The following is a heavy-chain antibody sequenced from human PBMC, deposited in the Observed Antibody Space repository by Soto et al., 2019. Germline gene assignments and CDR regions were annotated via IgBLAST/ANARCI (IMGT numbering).Heavy chain of an antibody. CDR2: IKRKTDGGTT. J-gene: IGHJ4*02. Sequence: GGSLRLSCAASGFPFSNAWMRLVRQAPGKGLEWVGRIKRKTDGGTTDYAAPVKGRFTISREDSKNTLYLHMNSLKTEDTAVYYCTTDYYCINGVCYFQLFDYGGQGALGTVSS. CDR3: TTDYYCINGVCYFQLFDY. CDR1: GFPFSNAW. V-gene: IGHV3-15*01. D-gene: IGHD2-8*01.